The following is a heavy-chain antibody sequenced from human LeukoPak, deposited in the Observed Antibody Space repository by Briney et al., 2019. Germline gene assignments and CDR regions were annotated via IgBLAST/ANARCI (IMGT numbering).Heavy chain of an antibody. Sequence: GGSLRLSCAASGFTFSSYAMHWVRQAPGKGLEWVAVISYDGSNKYYADSVKGRFTISRDISKNTLYLQMNSLRAEATALYYCAIDNIVVLTTTVDVLDSGGQGPMVTASS. CDR2: ISYDGSNK. CDR3: AIDNIVVLTTTVDVLDS. J-gene: IGHJ3*02. V-gene: IGHV3-30*04. D-gene: IGHD2-21*02. CDR1: GFTFSSYA.